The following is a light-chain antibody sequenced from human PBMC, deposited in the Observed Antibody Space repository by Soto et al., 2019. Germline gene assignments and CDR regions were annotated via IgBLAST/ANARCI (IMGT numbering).Light chain of an antibody. V-gene: IGKV3-15*01. J-gene: IGKJ1*01. Sequence: ILLSQSPGILSVSAGERATLSGRASQSVGTNLAWYQQKPGQAPRLLISGAATRATGIPARFSGRGSGTEFTLTVSSLQSEDFAVYYCQQYNNWPRTFGQGTKVDIK. CDR1: QSVGTN. CDR3: QQYNNWPRT. CDR2: GAA.